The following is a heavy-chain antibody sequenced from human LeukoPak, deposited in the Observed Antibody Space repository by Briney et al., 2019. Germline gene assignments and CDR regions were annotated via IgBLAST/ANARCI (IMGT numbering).Heavy chain of an antibody. CDR3: AKGGASYYYGSGKPDDS. Sequence: PGGSLRLSCAASGFTFSSYGMHWVRQAPGKGLEWVAFIRYDGSNKYYADSVKGRFTTSRDNSKNTLYLQMDSLRAEDTAVYYCAKGGASYYYGSGKPDDSWGQGTLVTVSS. J-gene: IGHJ4*02. CDR2: IRYDGSNK. V-gene: IGHV3-30*02. D-gene: IGHD3-10*01. CDR1: GFTFSSYG.